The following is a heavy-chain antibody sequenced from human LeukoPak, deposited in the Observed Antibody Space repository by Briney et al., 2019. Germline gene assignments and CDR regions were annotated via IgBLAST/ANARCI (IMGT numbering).Heavy chain of an antibody. V-gene: IGHV1-46*01. J-gene: IGHJ6*02. CDR3: ARDGGATTGTPYYYGLDV. Sequence: ASVKVSCKASAYTFTNYYIHWVRQAPGQGLEWMGIIDPSGGSTSFAQKFQGRVTMTRDTSTSAVYMEPSSLRSEDTAVYFCARDGGATTGTPYYYGLDVWGQGTTVTVSS. D-gene: IGHD1-26*01. CDR1: AYTFTNYY. CDR2: IDPSGGST.